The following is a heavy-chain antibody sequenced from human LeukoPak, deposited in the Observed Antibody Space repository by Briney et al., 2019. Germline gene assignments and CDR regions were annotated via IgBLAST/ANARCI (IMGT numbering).Heavy chain of an antibody. J-gene: IGHJ4*02. Sequence: GGSLRLSCAASGFTFSSYGMHWVRQAPGKGLEWVSSISSSSSYIYYADSVKGRFTISRDDAKNSLYLQMNSLRAEDTAVYYCARSSPQDIVVAPVDYWGQGTLVTVSS. D-gene: IGHD2-2*01. CDR1: GFTFSSYG. CDR2: ISSSSSYI. CDR3: ARSSPQDIVVAPVDY. V-gene: IGHV3-21*01.